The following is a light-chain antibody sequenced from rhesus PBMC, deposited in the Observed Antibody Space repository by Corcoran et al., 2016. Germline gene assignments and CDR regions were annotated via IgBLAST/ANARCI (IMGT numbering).Light chain of an antibody. CDR2: EAS. V-gene: IGKV1-22*01. CDR3: LQYSSSPLT. CDR1: QSISSW. J-gene: IGKJ4*01. Sequence: DIQMTQSPSSLSASVGDKVTITCRASQSISSWLAWYQQKPGKAPKLLLYEASSLHRGVPSRVSGSGTCTDCTLAISSLQPEDFATYYCLQYSSSPLTFGGGTKVELK.